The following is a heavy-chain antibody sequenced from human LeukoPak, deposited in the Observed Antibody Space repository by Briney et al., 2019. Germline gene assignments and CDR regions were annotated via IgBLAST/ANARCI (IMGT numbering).Heavy chain of an antibody. D-gene: IGHD6-25*01. CDR3: ARDLGSAQPGF. CDR2: MYHSGSI. J-gene: IGHJ4*02. Sequence: TSETLSLTCTVSGGSISTRNWWSWVRQPPGKGLEWIGEMYHSGSINCNPSLKSRVTISVDISKNQFSLRLNSVTAADTAVYYCARDLGSAQPGFWGQGTLVTVSS. CDR1: GGSISTRNW. V-gene: IGHV4-4*02.